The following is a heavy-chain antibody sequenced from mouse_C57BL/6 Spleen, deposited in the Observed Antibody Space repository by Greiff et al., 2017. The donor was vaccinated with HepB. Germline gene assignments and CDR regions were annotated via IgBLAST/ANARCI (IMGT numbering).Heavy chain of an antibody. CDR3: AREGGYDYDPYAMDY. Sequence: QVQLKQPGAELVKPGASVKMSCKASGYTFTSYWITWVKQRPGQGLEWIGDIYPGSGSTNYNEKFKSKATLTVDTSSSTAYMQLSSLTSEDSAVYYCAREGGYDYDPYAMDYWGQGTSVTVSS. J-gene: IGHJ4*01. D-gene: IGHD2-4*01. CDR2: IYPGSGST. V-gene: IGHV1-55*01. CDR1: GYTFTSYW.